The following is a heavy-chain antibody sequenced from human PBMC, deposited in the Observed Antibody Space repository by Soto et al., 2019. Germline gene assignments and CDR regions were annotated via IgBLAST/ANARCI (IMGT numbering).Heavy chain of an antibody. J-gene: IGHJ4*02. D-gene: IGHD1-26*01. CDR1: GFTFSSYA. Sequence: EVQLVESGGGLVQPGGSLRLSCAASASGFTFSSYAMIWVRQAPGKGLEWLSTISGGANITYYTESVKGRFTISRDISKNTLFLQMLGLRAEDTAVYFCAKSTVGPARIYYWGQGTLVPVSS. CDR2: ISGGANIT. CDR3: AKSTVGPARIYY. V-gene: IGHV3-23*04.